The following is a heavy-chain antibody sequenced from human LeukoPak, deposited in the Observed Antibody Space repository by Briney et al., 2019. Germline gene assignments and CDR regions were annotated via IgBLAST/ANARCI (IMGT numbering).Heavy chain of an antibody. Sequence: ASVKVSCMTSGYTFNTYGIAWVRQAPGQGLEWMGWISAYNGNTNYAQNLQDRVTMTTDTSTTTAYMELRSLRSDDTAVYYCARGGSLYDSGNYYLSWFDPWGQGTLVTVSS. CDR1: GYTFNTYG. D-gene: IGHD3-22*01. J-gene: IGHJ5*02. CDR3: ARGGSLYDSGNYYLSWFDP. CDR2: ISAYNGNT. V-gene: IGHV1-18*01.